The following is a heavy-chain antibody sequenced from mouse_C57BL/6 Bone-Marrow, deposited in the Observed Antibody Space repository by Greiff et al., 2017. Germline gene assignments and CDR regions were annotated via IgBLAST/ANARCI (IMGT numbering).Heavy chain of an antibody. J-gene: IGHJ2*01. CDR2: IHPNSGST. V-gene: IGHV1-64*01. D-gene: IGHD1-1*01. Sequence: VQLQQPGAELVKPGASVKLSCKASGYTFTSYWMHWVKQRPGQGLEWIGMIHPNSGSTNYNEKFKSKATLTVDKSSSTAYMQLSSLTSEDSAVYYCARRGPITTVVAPFDYWGQGTTLTVSS. CDR1: GYTFTSYW. CDR3: ARRGPITTVVAPFDY.